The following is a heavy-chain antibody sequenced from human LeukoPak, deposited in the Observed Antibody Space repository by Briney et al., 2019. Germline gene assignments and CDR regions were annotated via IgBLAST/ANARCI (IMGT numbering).Heavy chain of an antibody. J-gene: IGHJ4*02. CDR2: IYYSGST. CDR1: GGSISGSSYY. Sequence: SETLSLTCTVSGGSISGSSYYWSWVRQPPVKGLEWIGYIYYSGSTNYNPSLKSRVTISVDTSKNQFSLKLSSVTAADTAVYYCASDQNEYYYDSSGYSLWGQGTLVTISS. CDR3: ASDQNEYYYDSSGYSL. V-gene: IGHV4-61*01. D-gene: IGHD3-22*01.